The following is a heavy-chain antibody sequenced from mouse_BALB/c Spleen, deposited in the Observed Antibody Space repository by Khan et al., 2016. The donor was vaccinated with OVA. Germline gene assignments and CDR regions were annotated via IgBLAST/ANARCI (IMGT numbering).Heavy chain of an antibody. V-gene: IGHV3-2*02. CDR2: MPYSGSA. J-gene: IGHJ3*01. D-gene: IGHD1-2*01. CDR1: GYSITSDYA. CDR3: ARSITTATRGFAY. Sequence: EVQLQESGPGLVKPSQSLSLTCTVTGYSITSDYAWNWIRQFPGNKLEWMGYMPYSGSAIYNPSLKSRISITRDTSKNQFFLQLNSVTTEDTAAYYCARSITTATRGFAYWGQGTLVTVSA.